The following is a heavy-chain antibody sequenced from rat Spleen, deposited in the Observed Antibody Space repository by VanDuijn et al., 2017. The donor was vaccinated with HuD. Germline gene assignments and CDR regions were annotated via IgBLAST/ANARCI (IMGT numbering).Heavy chain of an antibody. J-gene: IGHJ2*01. D-gene: IGHD1-10*01. Sequence: EVLLQESGPGLVTPSQSLSLTCSVTFYSITSSYSWNWIRKFPGNKLEWMGYLNSAGSTYYNPSLRSRISITSDTSKNQFFLQVNSVTTEDTATYYCARSPYNNFWFTYWGQGVMVTVSS. CDR2: LNSAGST. V-gene: IGHV3-3*01. CDR1: FYSITSSYS. CDR3: ARSPYNNFWFTY.